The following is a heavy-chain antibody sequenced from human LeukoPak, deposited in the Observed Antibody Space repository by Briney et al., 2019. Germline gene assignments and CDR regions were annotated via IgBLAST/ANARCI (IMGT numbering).Heavy chain of an antibody. Sequence: SVKVSCKPSGGTFSINAITWVRQAPGQGLEWMGGIIPMSETPKYTQKFQGRVTITTDESTNTAYMELSSLRSEDTAVYYCARDKNSGECVSNSCYGVWPLDIWGQGTMVTVSS. V-gene: IGHV1-69*05. CDR1: GGTFSINA. CDR2: IIPMSETP. CDR3: ARDKNSGECVSNSCYGVWPLDI. J-gene: IGHJ3*02. D-gene: IGHD2-2*01.